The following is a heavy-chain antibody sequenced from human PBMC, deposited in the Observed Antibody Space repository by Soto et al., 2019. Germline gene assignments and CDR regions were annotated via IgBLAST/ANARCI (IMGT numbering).Heavy chain of an antibody. D-gene: IGHD5-12*01. CDR1: GYTFTSYA. CDR3: AREGLRSYYYYYYMDV. Sequence: ASVKVSCKASGYTFTSYAIHLVRQAPRQRLERMGWINAGNGNTKYSQKFQGRVTITRDTSANTAYMELSSLRSEDTAVYYCAREGLRSYYYYYYMDVWGKGTPVSVSS. V-gene: IGHV1-3*01. J-gene: IGHJ6*03. CDR2: INAGNGNT.